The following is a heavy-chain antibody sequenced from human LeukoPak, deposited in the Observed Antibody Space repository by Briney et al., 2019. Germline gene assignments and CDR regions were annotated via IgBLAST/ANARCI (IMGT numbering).Heavy chain of an antibody. CDR3: ARSRRGYCSSTSCSNFDY. CDR1: GGSISSGGYY. J-gene: IGHJ4*02. D-gene: IGHD2-2*01. CDR2: IYHSGST. Sequence: SETLSLTCTVSGGSISSGGYYWSWIRQPPGKGLEWIGYIYHSGSTYYNPSLKSRVTISVDTSKNQFSLKLSSVTAADTAVYYCARSRRGYCSSTSCSNFDYWGQGTLVTVSS. V-gene: IGHV4-30-2*01.